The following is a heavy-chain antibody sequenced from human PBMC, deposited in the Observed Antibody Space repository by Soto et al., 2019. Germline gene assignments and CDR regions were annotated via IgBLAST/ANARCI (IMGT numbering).Heavy chain of an antibody. CDR3: AKGVYHNGRYYSDY. V-gene: IGHV3-30*18. CDR2: FSYNGINR. J-gene: IGHJ4*02. CDR1: GFSFSTSG. D-gene: IGHD1-20*01. Sequence: PGGSLRLSCAASGFSFSTSGMHWVRQAPGKGLEWVAVFSYNGINRDYADSAQGRFTISRDNSKTTLYLQMNSLRSEDTAVYYCAKGVYHNGRYYSDYWGQGTLVTVSS.